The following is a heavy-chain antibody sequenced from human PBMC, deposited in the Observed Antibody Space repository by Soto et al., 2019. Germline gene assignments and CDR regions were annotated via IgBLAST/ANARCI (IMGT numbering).Heavy chain of an antibody. D-gene: IGHD2-15*01. CDR3: ARDHCSGSTVSCNLFDY. V-gene: IGHV3-74*01. J-gene: IGHJ4*02. CDR2: INSDGSST. CDR1: GFTFTNYW. Sequence: PGGSLRLSCAASGFTFTNYWMHWVRQAPGKGLVWVSRINSDGSSTGYADSVKGRFTISRDNAKNTLSLQMNSLRAEDTAVYFCARDHCSGSTVSCNLFDYWGQGTLVTVSS.